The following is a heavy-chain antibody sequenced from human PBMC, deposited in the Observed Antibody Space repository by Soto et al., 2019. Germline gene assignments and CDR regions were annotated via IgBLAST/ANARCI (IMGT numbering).Heavy chain of an antibody. CDR2: IYWDDDE. V-gene: IGHV2-5*02. Sequence: QITLKESGPTLVKPTQTLTLTCTFSGFSLTTRGVGVGWIRQPPGKALEWLALIYWDDDEGYSPSLESRLTITKATSKNQLVLTMINMDPVDTATYYCAHRPRGDSYHFDYWGQGTLVTVSS. CDR1: GFSLTTRGVG. J-gene: IGHJ4*02. D-gene: IGHD5-18*01. CDR3: AHRPRGDSYHFDY.